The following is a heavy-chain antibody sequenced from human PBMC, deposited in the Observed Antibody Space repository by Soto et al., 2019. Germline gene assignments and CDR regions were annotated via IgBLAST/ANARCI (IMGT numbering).Heavy chain of an antibody. J-gene: IGHJ5*02. Sequence: SVKVSCKTSGGTFGSYAISWVRQAPGQGLEWMGGIIPIFSTPNYAQKFQGRVTITADESTSTAYMELSSLRSEDTAVYYCARPIQYYFDTSAQSAWFDPWGQGTSVTVSS. CDR3: ARPIQYYFDTSAQSAWFDP. D-gene: IGHD3-22*01. V-gene: IGHV1-69*13. CDR1: GGTFGSYA. CDR2: IIPIFSTP.